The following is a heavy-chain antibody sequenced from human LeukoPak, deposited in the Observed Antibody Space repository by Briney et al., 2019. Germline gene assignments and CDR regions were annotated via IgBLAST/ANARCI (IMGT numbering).Heavy chain of an antibody. CDR3: ARDRAGAQSWVALDP. CDR2: IYGDGTT. CDR1: GFTVSNDY. J-gene: IGHJ5*02. V-gene: IGHV3-66*02. Sequence: GGSLRLSCAASGFTVSNDYMAWVRQAPGRGLEWVSLIYGDGTTFYTDSVKGRFTISRDNFKNTLNLQMSSLRPEDTALYYCARDRAGAQSWVALDPWGQGTLVTVSS. D-gene: IGHD3-10*01.